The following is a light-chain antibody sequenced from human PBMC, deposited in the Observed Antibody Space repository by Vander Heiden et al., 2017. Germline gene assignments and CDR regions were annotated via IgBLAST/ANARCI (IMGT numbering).Light chain of an antibody. CDR3: QQYCSSPYT. CDR1: QSVSSTY. Sequence: EIVLTQSPGTLSLSPGERATLPCRASQSVSSTYLAWYQQKPGQAPRLLIYGASSRATGVPDRFSGRGSGTDFTLTISRLEPEDFAMYYCQQYCSSPYTFGQGTKLEIK. CDR2: GAS. V-gene: IGKV3-20*01. J-gene: IGKJ2*01.